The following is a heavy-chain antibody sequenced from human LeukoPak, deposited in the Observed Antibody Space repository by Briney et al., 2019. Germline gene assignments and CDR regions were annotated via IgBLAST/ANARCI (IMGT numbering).Heavy chain of an antibody. J-gene: IGHJ6*02. V-gene: IGHV3-9*01. Sequence: SGRSLRLSCAASGFTFDDYAMHWVPPAPGKGVECVSGISWNSGSIGYADSVKGRFTISRDNAKNSLYLQMNSLRAEDTALYYCAKDVDGMDVWGQGTTVTVSS. CDR1: GFTFDDYA. CDR3: AKDVDGMDV. CDR2: ISWNSGSI.